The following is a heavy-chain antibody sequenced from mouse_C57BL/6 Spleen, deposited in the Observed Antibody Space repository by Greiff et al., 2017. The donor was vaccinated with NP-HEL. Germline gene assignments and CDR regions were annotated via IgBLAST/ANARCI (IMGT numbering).Heavy chain of an antibody. V-gene: IGHV5-17*01. CDR2: ISSGSSTI. D-gene: IGHD2-3*01. Sequence: DVQLVESGGGLVKPGGSLKLSCAASGFTFSDYGMHWVRQAPEKGLEWVAYISSGSSTIYYADTVKGRFTISRDNAKNTLFLQMTSLRSEDTAMYYCARFYDYEAMDYWGQGTSVTVSS. J-gene: IGHJ4*01. CDR1: GFTFSDYG. CDR3: ARFYDYEAMDY.